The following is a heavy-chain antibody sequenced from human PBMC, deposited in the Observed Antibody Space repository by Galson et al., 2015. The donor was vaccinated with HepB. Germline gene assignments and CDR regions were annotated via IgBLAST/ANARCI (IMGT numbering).Heavy chain of an antibody. J-gene: IGHJ4*02. CDR2: ISGSGSAT. Sequence: SLRLSCAASGFTFSKYAMNWVRLAPGKGLEWVSAISGSGSATYYADSVKGRFTISRDNSKNTLYLQMNSLRAEDTAIYYCAKAQSCNSITCFAFDYWGQGTLVTVST. CDR3: AKAQSCNSITCFAFDY. CDR1: GFTFSKYA. D-gene: IGHD2-2*01. V-gene: IGHV3-23*01.